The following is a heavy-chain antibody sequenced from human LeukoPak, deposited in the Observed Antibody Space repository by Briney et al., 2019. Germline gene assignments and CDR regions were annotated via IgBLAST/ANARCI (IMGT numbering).Heavy chain of an antibody. J-gene: IGHJ3*02. Sequence: SGTLSLTCAVYGGSFSGYYWSWIRQPPGKGLEWIGEINHSGSTNYNPSLKSRVTISVDTSKNQFSLKLSSVTAADTAVYYCARGITGGGDAFDIWGQGTMVTVSS. CDR2: INHSGST. D-gene: IGHD3-16*01. V-gene: IGHV4-34*01. CDR1: GGSFSGYY. CDR3: ARGITGGGDAFDI.